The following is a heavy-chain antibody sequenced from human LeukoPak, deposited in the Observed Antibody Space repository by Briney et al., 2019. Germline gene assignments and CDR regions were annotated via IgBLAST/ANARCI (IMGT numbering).Heavy chain of an antibody. D-gene: IGHD3-10*01. Sequence: GGSLRLSCAASGFTFDDYAMQWVRQAPGKGLEGVSGISWNSGSIGYADSVKGRFTISRDNAKNSLYLQMNSLRAEDTALYYCAKGQFGELSVVWFDPWGQGTLVTVSS. CDR2: ISWNSGSI. CDR3: AKGQFGELSVVWFDP. V-gene: IGHV3-9*01. CDR1: GFTFDDYA. J-gene: IGHJ5*02.